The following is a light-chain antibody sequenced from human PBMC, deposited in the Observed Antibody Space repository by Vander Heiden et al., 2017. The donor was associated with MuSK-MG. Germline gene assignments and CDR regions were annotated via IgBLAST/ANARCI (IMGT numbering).Light chain of an antibody. CDR2: WAS. Sequence: DIVMTQSPDSLAVSLGERATINCKSSQNILYSSNDKNYLAWYQQKPGQPPKLLIYWASTRESGVPDRFSGSGYGTDFTLTISSLQAEDVAVYYCQQYYRTPRTFGHGTKVEIK. J-gene: IGKJ1*01. CDR1: QNILYSSNDKNY. V-gene: IGKV4-1*01. CDR3: QQYYRTPRT.